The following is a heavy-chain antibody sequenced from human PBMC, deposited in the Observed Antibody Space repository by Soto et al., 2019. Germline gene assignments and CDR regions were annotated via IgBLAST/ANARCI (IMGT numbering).Heavy chain of an antibody. V-gene: IGHV3-30-3*01. J-gene: IGHJ5*02. Sequence: QVQLVESGGGVVQPGRSLRLSCAASGLTIRSYAMHWVRQAPGKGLEWVAVISYDGSKKFHADAVKGRFTISRDNSKNTLYLQMNSLRAEDTAVYYCARDRAVAAPNCFDPWGQGTLVTVSS. CDR2: ISYDGSKK. CDR3: ARDRAVAAPNCFDP. CDR1: GLTIRSYA. D-gene: IGHD6-19*01.